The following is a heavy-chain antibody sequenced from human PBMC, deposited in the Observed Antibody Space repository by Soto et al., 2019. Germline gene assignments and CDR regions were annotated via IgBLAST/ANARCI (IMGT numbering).Heavy chain of an antibody. CDR3: ARVGGINWFDP. D-gene: IGHD3-16*01. CDR2: IYYSGST. V-gene: IGHV4-30-4*01. J-gene: IGHJ5*02. Sequence: SETLSLTCTVSGGSISSGDYYWSWIRQPPGKGLEWIGCIYYSGSTYYNPSLKSRVTISVDTSKNQFSLKLSSVTAADTAVYYCARVGGINWFDPWGQGTLVTVSS. CDR1: GGSISSGDYY.